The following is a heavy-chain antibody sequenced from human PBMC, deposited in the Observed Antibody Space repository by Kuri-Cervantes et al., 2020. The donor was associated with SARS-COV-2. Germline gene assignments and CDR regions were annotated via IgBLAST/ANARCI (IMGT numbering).Heavy chain of an antibody. CDR3: ARVRSWDEYFDY. J-gene: IGHJ4*02. D-gene: IGHD6-13*01. CDR1: GFIFSDYF. V-gene: IGHV3-7*01. Sequence: GGSLRLSCAASGFIFSDYFLHWVRQAPGKGLEWVANIRQDGSEKYYVDSVKGRFTISRDNAKNSLYLQMNSLGAEDTAVYYCARVRSWDEYFDYWGQGTLVTVSS. CDR2: IRQDGSEK.